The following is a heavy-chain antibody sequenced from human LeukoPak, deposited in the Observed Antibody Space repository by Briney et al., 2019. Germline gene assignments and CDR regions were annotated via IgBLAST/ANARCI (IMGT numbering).Heavy chain of an antibody. V-gene: IGHV3-23*01. CDR1: GFIFSTYP. D-gene: IGHD1-26*01. Sequence: AGGSLRLSCAASGFIFSTYPMGWVRQAPGKGLEWVSAITGSGDNTYYTDSVKGRFTISRDNSKNTLSLQMNSLRVEDTAVYYCAKENPVGGTNYFDYWGQGTLVTVSS. J-gene: IGHJ4*02. CDR3: AKENPVGGTNYFDY. CDR2: ITGSGDNT.